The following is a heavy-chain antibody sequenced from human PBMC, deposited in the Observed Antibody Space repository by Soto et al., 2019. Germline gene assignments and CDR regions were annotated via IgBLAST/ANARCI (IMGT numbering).Heavy chain of an antibody. Sequence: QVQLVQSGAEVKKPGSSVKVSCKASGGTFSSYTISWVRQAPGQGLEWMGRIIPILGIANYAQKFQGRVTITADKSTSTAYMELSSLRSEDTAVYYCARDLSPLMITFGGVGALSAFDIWGQGTMVTVSS. J-gene: IGHJ3*02. CDR1: GGTFSSYT. V-gene: IGHV1-69*08. D-gene: IGHD3-16*01. CDR3: ARDLSPLMITFGGVGALSAFDI. CDR2: IIPILGIA.